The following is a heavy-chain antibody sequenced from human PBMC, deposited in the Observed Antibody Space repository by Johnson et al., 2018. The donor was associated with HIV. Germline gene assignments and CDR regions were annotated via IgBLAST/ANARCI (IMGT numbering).Heavy chain of an antibody. Sequence: VQLVESGGGLVQPGGSLRLSCAASGFTFSNTWMSWVRQAPGKGLEWVGRIKSKTDGETTDYATPVKGRFTISRDDSKSTLHLQMNSLKTEDTAVYYCARDRAGNAFDIWGQGTMVTVSS. V-gene: IGHV3-15*01. CDR2: IKSKTDGETT. CDR3: ARDRAGNAFDI. CDR1: GFTFSNTW. J-gene: IGHJ3*02.